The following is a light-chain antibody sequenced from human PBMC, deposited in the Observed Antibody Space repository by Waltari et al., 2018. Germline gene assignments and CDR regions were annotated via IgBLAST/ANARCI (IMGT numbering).Light chain of an antibody. CDR3: YSSDSTGLRV. CDR2: EDT. J-gene: IGLJ1*01. CDR1: ELPRKY. Sequence: YELTQPPSLSVSPGQTARITCPGHELPRKYAHWFQQKSGQAPRLVMYEDTKRPSGIPERFSGSSSGTVATLTITGAQVDDEADYYCYSSDSTGLRVFGGGTTVVVL. V-gene: IGLV3-10*01.